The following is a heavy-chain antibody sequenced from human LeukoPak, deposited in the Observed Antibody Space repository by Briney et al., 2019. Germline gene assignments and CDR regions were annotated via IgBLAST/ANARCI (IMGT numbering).Heavy chain of an antibody. J-gene: IGHJ6*02. Sequence: KPSETLSLTCTVSGGSISSSSYYWGWIRQPPGKGLEWIGSIYYSGSTYYNPPLKSRVTISVDTSKNQFSLKLSSVTAADTAVYYCARVSGRNHYYGMDVWGQGTTVTVSS. CDR1: GGSISSSSYY. CDR2: IYYSGST. CDR3: ARVSGRNHYYGMDV. V-gene: IGHV4-39*07.